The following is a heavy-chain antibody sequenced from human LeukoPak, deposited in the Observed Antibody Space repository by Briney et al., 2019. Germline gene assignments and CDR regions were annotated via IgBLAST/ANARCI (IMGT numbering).Heavy chain of an antibody. CDR1: GGSISSYY. V-gene: IGHV4-59*01. Sequence: SETLSLTCTVSGGSISSYYWSWIRQPPGKGLEWIGYIYYSGGTNYNPSLKSRVTISVDTSKNQFSLKLSSVTAADTAVYYCARDVGYYCSSTSCYSANWFDPWGQGTLVTVSS. CDR3: ARDVGYYCSSTSCYSANWFDP. J-gene: IGHJ5*02. CDR2: IYYSGGT. D-gene: IGHD2-2*01.